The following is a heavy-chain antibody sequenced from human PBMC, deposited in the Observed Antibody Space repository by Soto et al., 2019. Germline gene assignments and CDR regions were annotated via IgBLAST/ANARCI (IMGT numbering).Heavy chain of an antibody. V-gene: IGHV4-39*07. CDR3: ASIAAAGTRSYYYGMDV. D-gene: IGHD6-13*01. J-gene: IGHJ6*02. CDR1: GGSISGRSSY. CDR2: IYLSGTI. Sequence: PSETLSLTCTVSGGSISGRSSYWGWIRQPPGKGLEWIGSIYLSGTIYHHGSLRRRVTVSVDRSKNQFSLKLSSVTAADTAVYYCASIAAAGTRSYYYGMDVWGQGTTVTVSS.